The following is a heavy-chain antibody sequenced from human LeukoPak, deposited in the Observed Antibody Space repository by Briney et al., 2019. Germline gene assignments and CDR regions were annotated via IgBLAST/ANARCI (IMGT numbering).Heavy chain of an antibody. Sequence: GGSLRLSCAASGFTFSSYAMSWVRQAPGKGLEWVSAISGGGGGTYYADSVKGRFTISRDNSKNTLYLQMNSLRAEDTAVYHCAQDVDNTGPKVYFQHWGQGSLVTVSS. D-gene: IGHD2-8*02. CDR3: AQDVDNTGPKVYFQH. CDR2: ISGGGGGT. J-gene: IGHJ1*01. CDR1: GFTFSSYA. V-gene: IGHV3-23*01.